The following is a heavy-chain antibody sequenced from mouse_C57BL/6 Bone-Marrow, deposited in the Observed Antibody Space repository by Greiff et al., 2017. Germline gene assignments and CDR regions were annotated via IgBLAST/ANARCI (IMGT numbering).Heavy chain of an antibody. D-gene: IGHD1-1*01. J-gene: IGHJ4*01. Sequence: QVTLKVSGPGILQSSQTLSLTCSFSGFSLSTSGMGVSWIRQPSGKGLEWLAHIYWDDDKRYNPSLKSRLTISKDTSRNQVFLKITSVDTADTATYYCARRRDWDTTVVATDYAMDYWGQGTSVTVSS. CDR1: GFSLSTSGMG. V-gene: IGHV8-12*01. CDR2: IYWDDDK. CDR3: ARRRDWDTTVVATDYAMDY.